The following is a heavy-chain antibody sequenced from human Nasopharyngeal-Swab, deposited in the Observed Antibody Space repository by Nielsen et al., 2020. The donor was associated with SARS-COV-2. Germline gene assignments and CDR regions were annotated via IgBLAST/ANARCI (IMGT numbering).Heavy chain of an antibody. CDR1: GFTFGDYY. V-gene: IGHV3-11*01. D-gene: IGHD3-22*01. CDR3: ARDPLGDSSGTLY. Sequence: LKISCAASGFTFGDYYMSWIRQAPGKGLEWVSYISSSGSTIYYADSVKGRFTISRDNAKNSLYLQMNSLRAEDTAVYYCARDPLGDSSGTLYWGQGTLVTVSS. J-gene: IGHJ4*02. CDR2: ISSSGSTI.